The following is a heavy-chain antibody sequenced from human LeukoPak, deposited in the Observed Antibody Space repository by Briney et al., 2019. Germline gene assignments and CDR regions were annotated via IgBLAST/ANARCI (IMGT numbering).Heavy chain of an antibody. CDR1: GYTFTSYG. Sequence: ASVKVSCKASGYTFTSYGISWVRQAPGQGLEWMGWISAYNGNTNYAQKLQGRVTMTTDTSTSTAYMELRSLRSDDTAVYYCASTYSGYDLPDYWGQGTLVTVSS. CDR3: ASTYSGYDLPDY. D-gene: IGHD5-12*01. J-gene: IGHJ4*02. CDR2: ISAYNGNT. V-gene: IGHV1-18*01.